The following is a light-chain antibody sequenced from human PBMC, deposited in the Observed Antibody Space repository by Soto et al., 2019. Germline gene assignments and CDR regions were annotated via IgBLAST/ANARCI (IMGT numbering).Light chain of an antibody. CDR1: SSDVGGYNY. V-gene: IGLV2-14*01. CDR3: SSYTSTSTLYV. CDR2: EVT. J-gene: IGLJ1*01. Sequence: QSALTQPATVSGSPGQSITKSCTGTSSDVGGYNYVSWYQQHPDKAPKLMIYEVTNRPSGVSFRFSGSKSGNTASLTISGLQPEDEADYYCSSYTSTSTLYVFGTGTKLTVL.